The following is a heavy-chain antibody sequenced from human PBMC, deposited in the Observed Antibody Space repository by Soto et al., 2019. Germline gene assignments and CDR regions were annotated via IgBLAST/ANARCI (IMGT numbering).Heavy chain of an antibody. J-gene: IGHJ5*02. V-gene: IGHV4-39*01. CDR1: GGSISSSSYY. D-gene: IGHD6-13*01. CDR2: IYYSGST. Sequence: LSLTCTVSGGSISSSSYYWGWIRQPPGKGLEWIGSIYYSGSTYYNPSLKSRVTISVDTSKNRFSLKLSSVTAADTAVYYCARHQSHSSSYVDPWGQGTLVTVSS. CDR3: ARHQSHSSSYVDP.